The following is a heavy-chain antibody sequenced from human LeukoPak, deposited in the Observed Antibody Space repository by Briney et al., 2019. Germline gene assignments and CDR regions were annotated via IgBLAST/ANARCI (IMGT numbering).Heavy chain of an antibody. V-gene: IGHV3-30*18. CDR3: AKDGFCTSTNCYPNHFDY. CDR1: GFTFSHYG. CDR2: ISNDGSTK. D-gene: IGHD2-2*01. Sequence: GGSLRLSCAASGFTFSHYGMHWVRQTPGKGLKWVAFISNDGSTKYYADSVKGRFTISRDNSKNTLSLQMNSLRAEDTAVYYCAKDGFCTSTNCYPNHFDYWGQGALVTVSS. J-gene: IGHJ4*02.